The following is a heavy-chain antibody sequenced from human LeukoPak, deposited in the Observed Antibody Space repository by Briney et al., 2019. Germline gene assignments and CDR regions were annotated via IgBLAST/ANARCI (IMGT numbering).Heavy chain of an antibody. Sequence: PSETLSLTCTVSGGSISSNYWSWIRQPAGKGLEWIGRFYTSGSTYYNPSLKSRVTISVDTSKNQFSLKLSSVTAADTAVYYCARNTPSSSFPFDYWGQGTLVTVSS. V-gene: IGHV4-4*07. CDR2: FYTSGST. D-gene: IGHD6-13*01. J-gene: IGHJ4*02. CDR1: GGSISSNY. CDR3: ARNTPSSSFPFDY.